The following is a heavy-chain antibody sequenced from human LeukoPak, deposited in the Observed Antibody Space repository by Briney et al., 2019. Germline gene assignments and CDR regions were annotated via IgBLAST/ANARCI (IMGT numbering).Heavy chain of an antibody. CDR2: ITSTSDCI. CDR3: ARDSGFDP. J-gene: IGHJ5*02. D-gene: IGHD3-10*01. Sequence: GGSLRLSCEASGFAFSTYFMNWVRQAPGKGLEWVSSITSTSDCIYYADSVKGRFTISRDNAKNSLYLQMNGLRAEDTAVYYCARDSGFDPWGQGTLVTVSS. CDR1: GFAFSTYF. V-gene: IGHV3-21*01.